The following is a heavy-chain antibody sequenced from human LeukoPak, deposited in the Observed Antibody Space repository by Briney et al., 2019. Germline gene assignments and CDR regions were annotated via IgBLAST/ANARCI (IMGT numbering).Heavy chain of an antibody. Sequence: GSLRLSCAASRLSISFYWMRWVRQVPGKGLEWVANINQEGTEKNYVDSVKGRFTISRDNAKNSVYLQMNSLRDEDTAVYYCARDPEGDDYDMDVWGQGTTVTVSS. CDR1: RLSISFYW. V-gene: IGHV3-7*04. D-gene: IGHD3-16*01. CDR2: INQEGTEK. J-gene: IGHJ6*02. CDR3: ARDPEGDDYDMDV.